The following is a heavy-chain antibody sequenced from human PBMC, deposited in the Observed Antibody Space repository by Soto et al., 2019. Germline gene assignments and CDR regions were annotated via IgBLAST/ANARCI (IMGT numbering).Heavy chain of an antibody. V-gene: IGHV3-74*01. CDR3: ARDPYDSSGYYDGFDY. CDR1: GFTFSSYW. D-gene: IGHD3-22*01. J-gene: IGHJ4*02. CDR2: INSDGSST. Sequence: EVQLVESGGGLVQPGGSLRLSCAASGFTFSSYWMHWVRQAPGKGLVWVSRINSDGSSTSYADSVKGRFTISRDNAKNTLYLQMNSLRAEDTAVYYCARDPYDSSGYYDGFDYWGQGTLVTVSS.